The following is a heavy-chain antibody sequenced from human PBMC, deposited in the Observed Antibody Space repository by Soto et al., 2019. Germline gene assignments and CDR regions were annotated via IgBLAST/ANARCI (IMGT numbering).Heavy chain of an antibody. D-gene: IGHD4-17*01. CDR3: ARRRDDYGDYWFDY. CDR2: IYHSGST. Sequence: TNGVSYGTIGGRGWWSWIRQPPGKGLEWIGEIYHSGSTNYNPSLKSRVTISVDKSKNQFSLKLSSVTAADTAVYYCARRRDDYGDYWFDYSGQGTPVIGSS. J-gene: IGHJ4*02. V-gene: IGHV4-4*02. CDR1: YGTIGGRGW.